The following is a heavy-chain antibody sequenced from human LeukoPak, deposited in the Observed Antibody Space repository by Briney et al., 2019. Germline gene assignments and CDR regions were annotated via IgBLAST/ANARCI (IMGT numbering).Heavy chain of an antibody. CDR3: ASYSSSWYGDNWFDP. D-gene: IGHD6-13*01. Sequence: ASVKVSCKASGYTFTGYYMHWVRQAPGQGLEWMGWINPNSGGTNYAQKFQGRVTMTRDTSISTAYMELSRLRSDDTAVYYCASYSSSWYGDNWFDPWGQGTLVTVSS. CDR2: INPNSGGT. J-gene: IGHJ5*02. CDR1: GYTFTGYY. V-gene: IGHV1-2*02.